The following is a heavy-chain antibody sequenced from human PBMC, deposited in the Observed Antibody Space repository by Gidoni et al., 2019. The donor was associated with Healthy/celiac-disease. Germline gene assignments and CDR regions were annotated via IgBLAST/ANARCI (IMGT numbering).Heavy chain of an antibody. CDR2: RSYDGSKK. CDR1: GFTFSTSF. D-gene: IGHD3-22*01. V-gene: IGHV3-30-3*01. Sequence: QVQLVESGGGVVQPGRSLRLSCSASGFTFSTSFMTWVGQAPGKGLEWVAVRSYDGSKKYYADSVKGRFTISRDNSKNTRYLQMNSLRAEDTAVYYCARGRLYYYDSSGYSYYYYGMDVWGQGTTVTVSS. J-gene: IGHJ6*02. CDR3: ARGRLYYYDSSGYSYYYYGMDV.